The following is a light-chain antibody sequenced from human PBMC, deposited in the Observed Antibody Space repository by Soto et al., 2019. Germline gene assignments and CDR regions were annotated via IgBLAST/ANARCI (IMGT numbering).Light chain of an antibody. V-gene: IGKV3-11*01. CDR1: QGLGTN. J-gene: IGKJ5*01. Sequence: TVMTQSPATLSVSPGARATLSCRASQGLGTNLAWYQQRPGQAPRLLIYDASIRATGIPARFSGSGSGTDFTLTISSLEPEDFAVYYCQQRSIWITFGQGKRLEN. CDR3: QQRSIWIT. CDR2: DAS.